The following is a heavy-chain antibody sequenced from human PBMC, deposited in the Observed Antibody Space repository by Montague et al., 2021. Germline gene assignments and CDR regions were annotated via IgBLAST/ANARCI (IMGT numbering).Heavy chain of an antibody. J-gene: IGHJ4*02. V-gene: IGHV4-59*13. D-gene: IGHD5-18*01. CDR3: ARGRGSSYVAFDS. CDR2: ICYSWSAGGTT. Sequence: SETLSLTCTVSGGSISSFYWSWIRQPPPTGLELMSYICYSWSAGGTTNYTPTLQSRVTISVDSSKNQLSLQLTSVTTADAAVYYCARGRGSSYVAFDSWGQGTMVSVSS. CDR1: GGSISSFY.